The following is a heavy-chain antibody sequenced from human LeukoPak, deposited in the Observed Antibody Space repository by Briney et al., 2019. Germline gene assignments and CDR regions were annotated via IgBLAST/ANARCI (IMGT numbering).Heavy chain of an antibody. CDR3: VRNGYDSSGYYFWSDY. V-gene: IGHV4-34*01. CDR2: IHHSGGT. D-gene: IGHD3-22*01. CDR1: DGSFTDYN. Sequence: SETLSLTCRVYDGSFTDYNWSWIRQSPGKRLQWIAEIHHSGGTNYSPTLKSRVTLSVDTSKNQVSLNLRSVTAADTAVYYCVRNGYDSSGYYFWSDYRGQGTLVTVSS. J-gene: IGHJ4*02.